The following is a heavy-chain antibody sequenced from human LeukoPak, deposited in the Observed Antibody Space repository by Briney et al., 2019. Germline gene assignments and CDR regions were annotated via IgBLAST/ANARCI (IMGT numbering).Heavy chain of an antibody. CDR2: ISYDGSNE. CDR3: ARDLVYSSGWYAGELDH. J-gene: IGHJ4*02. CDR1: GFAFSSDA. Sequence: PGRSLRLSCSASGFAFSSDAMHWVRQAPGRGLEWLAVISYDGSNEDYAESVRGRFTISRDNSKNTLFLQMSSLRPEDTAVYYCARDLVYSSGWYAGELDHWGLGTLVIVS. D-gene: IGHD6-19*01. V-gene: IGHV3-30*04.